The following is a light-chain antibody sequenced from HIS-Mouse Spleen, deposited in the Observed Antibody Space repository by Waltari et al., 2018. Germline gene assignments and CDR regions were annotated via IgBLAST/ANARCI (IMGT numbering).Light chain of an antibody. J-gene: IGKJ1*01. CDR1: QSISSW. Sequence: DIQMTQSPSTLSASVGDRVIITCRASQSISSWLAWYQQKPGKAPKLLIYKASSLESGVPSRFRGSGSGTEFTLTISSLQPDDFATYYCQQYNSYSWTFGQGTKVEIK. V-gene: IGKV1-5*03. CDR2: KAS. CDR3: QQYNSYSWT.